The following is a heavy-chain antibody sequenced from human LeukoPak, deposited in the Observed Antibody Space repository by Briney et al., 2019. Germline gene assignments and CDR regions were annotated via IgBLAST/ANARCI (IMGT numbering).Heavy chain of an antibody. CDR2: IYYSGST. CDR3: ARDETSFHYGMDV. Sequence: SETLSLTCTVSGVSISSTNYYWGWIRQPPGKGLEWIGSIYYSGSTYYNPSLKSRVTISVDTSKNQFSLKLSSVTAADTAVYYCARDETSFHYGMDVWGQGTTVTVSS. J-gene: IGHJ6*02. CDR1: GVSISSTNYY. V-gene: IGHV4-39*07.